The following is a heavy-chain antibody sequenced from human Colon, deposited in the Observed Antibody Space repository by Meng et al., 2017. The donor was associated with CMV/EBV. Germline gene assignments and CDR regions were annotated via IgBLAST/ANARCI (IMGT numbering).Heavy chain of an antibody. CDR2: VYYSGST. J-gene: IGHJ5*02. Sequence: FYWAWVRQSPGKGLEWIGTVYYSGSTFYNPSLKSRVTISLDTSKNQFSLQLTATTAADTAIYYCARETGVPGTSGTSRVGWFDPWGQGTLVTVSS. CDR1: FY. CDR3: ARETGVPGTSGTSRVGWFDP. V-gene: IGHV4-39*07. D-gene: IGHD1-1*01.